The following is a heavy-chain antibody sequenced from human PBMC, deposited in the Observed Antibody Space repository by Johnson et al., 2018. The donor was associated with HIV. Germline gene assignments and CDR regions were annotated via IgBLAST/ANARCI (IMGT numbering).Heavy chain of an antibody. CDR3: ARDGTTTYAFDI. V-gene: IGHV3-73*01. CDR1: GFTFSGSA. CDR2: IRSKANSYAT. Sequence: VQLVESGGGLVQPGGSLKLSCAASGFTFSGSAMHWVRQASGKGLEWVGRIRSKANSYATAYAASVKGRFTISRDNSKNTLYLQMNSLRAEDTAVYYCARDGTTTYAFDIWGQGTMVTVSS. J-gene: IGHJ3*02. D-gene: IGHD1-7*01.